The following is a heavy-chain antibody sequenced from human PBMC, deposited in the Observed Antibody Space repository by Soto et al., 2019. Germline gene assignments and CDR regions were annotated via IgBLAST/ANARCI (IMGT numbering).Heavy chain of an antibody. J-gene: IGHJ4*02. CDR3: ARAVAVAADFDY. CDR1: GYTFTSYA. D-gene: IGHD6-19*01. Sequence: QVQLVQSGAEEKKPGASVKVSCKASGYTFTSYAMHWVRQAPGQRLEWMGWINAGNGNTKYSQKFQGRVTITRDTSASTDYMELSSLRSEDTAVYYCARAVAVAADFDYWGQGTLVTVSS. CDR2: INAGNGNT. V-gene: IGHV1-3*05.